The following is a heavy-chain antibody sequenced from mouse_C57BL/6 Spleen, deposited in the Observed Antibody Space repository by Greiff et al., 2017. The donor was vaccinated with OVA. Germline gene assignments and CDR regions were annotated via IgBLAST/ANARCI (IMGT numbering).Heavy chain of an antibody. D-gene: IGHD2-1*01. V-gene: IGHV5-17*01. CDR2: ISSGSSTI. J-gene: IGHJ3*01. CDR3: ARTGNYGVAWFAY. CDR1: GFTFSDYG. Sequence: DVHLVESGGGLVKPGGSLKLSCAASGFTFSDYGMHWVRQAPEKGLEWVAYISSGSSTIYYADTVKGRFPISRDNAKNTLFLQMTSLRSEDTAMYYCARTGNYGVAWFAYWGQGTLVTVSA.